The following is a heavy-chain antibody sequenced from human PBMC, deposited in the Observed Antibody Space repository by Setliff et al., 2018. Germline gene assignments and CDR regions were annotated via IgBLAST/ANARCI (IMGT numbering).Heavy chain of an antibody. CDR3: ARGAHYGDYIDDY. D-gene: IGHD4-17*01. J-gene: IGHJ6*04. CDR1: GYTFTSFD. Sequence: ASVKVSCKASGYTFTSFDISWVRQAPGQGLEWMGWISAYNGNTNFAQKYQGRVTMTRDTSATTACMELSSLRSEDSAVYYCARGAHYGDYIDDYWGKGTTVTVSS. V-gene: IGHV1-18*01. CDR2: ISAYNGNT.